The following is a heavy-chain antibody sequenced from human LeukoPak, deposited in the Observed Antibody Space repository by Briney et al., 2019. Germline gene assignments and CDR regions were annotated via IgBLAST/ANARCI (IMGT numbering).Heavy chain of an antibody. J-gene: IGHJ4*02. CDR3: ARGSIAAAGTFDY. Sequence: SQTLSLTCTVSGGSISSGSYYWSWIRQPAGKGLEWIGRIYTSGSTNYNPSLKSRVTISVDTSKNQFSLKLSSVTAADTAVYYCARGSIAAAGTFDYWGQGTLVTVSS. D-gene: IGHD6-13*01. CDR2: IYTSGST. CDR1: GGSISSGSYY. V-gene: IGHV4-61*02.